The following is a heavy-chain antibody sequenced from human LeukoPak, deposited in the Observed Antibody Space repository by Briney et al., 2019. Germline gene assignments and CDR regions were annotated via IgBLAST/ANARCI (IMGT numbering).Heavy chain of an antibody. CDR1: GGSINSYY. V-gene: IGHV4-59*01. CDR3: ARGSGQWLGAFDI. CDR2: IYYSGST. J-gene: IGHJ3*02. D-gene: IGHD6-19*01. Sequence: SETLSLTCTVSGGSINSYYWTWIRQPPGKGLEWIGYIYYSGSTIYNPSLKSRVTISIDASKTQFSLTLSSLTAADTAVYYCARGSGQWLGAFDIWGQGTMVTVSS.